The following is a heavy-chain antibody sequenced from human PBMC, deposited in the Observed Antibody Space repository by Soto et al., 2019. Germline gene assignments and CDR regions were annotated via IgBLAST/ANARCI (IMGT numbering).Heavy chain of an antibody. Sequence: GSLRLSCAASVFTFSSYAMHWVRQAPGKGLEWVAVISYDGSNKYYADSVKGRFTISRDNSKNTLYLQMNSLRAEDTAVYYCARDPLWGTAMVLWYFDLWGRGTLVTVSS. CDR2: ISYDGSNK. J-gene: IGHJ2*01. D-gene: IGHD5-18*01. V-gene: IGHV3-30-3*01. CDR1: VFTFSSYA. CDR3: ARDPLWGTAMVLWYFDL.